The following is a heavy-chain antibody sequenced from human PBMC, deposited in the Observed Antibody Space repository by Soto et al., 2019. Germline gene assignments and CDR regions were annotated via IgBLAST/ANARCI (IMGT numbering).Heavy chain of an antibody. CDR1: GGTFSSYA. V-gene: IGHV1-69*13. CDR2: IIPIFGTA. Sequence: GASVKVSCKASGGTFSSYAISWVRQAPGQGPEWMGGIIPIFGTANYAQKFQGRVTITADESTSTAYMELSSLRSEDTAVYYCARDRIAVAGTVTDWFDPWGQGTLVTVSS. CDR3: ARDRIAVAGTVTDWFDP. J-gene: IGHJ5*02. D-gene: IGHD6-19*01.